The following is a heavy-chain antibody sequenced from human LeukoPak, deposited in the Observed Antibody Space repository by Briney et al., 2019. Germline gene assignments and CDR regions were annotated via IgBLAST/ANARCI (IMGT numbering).Heavy chain of an antibody. CDR2: INHSGST. CDR1: GGSFSGYY. CDR3: ARGIVVPASDHYMDV. Sequence: SETLSLTCAVYGGSFSGYYWSWIRQPPGKGLEWFGEINHSGSTNYNPSLKSRVTISVDTSKNQFSLKLSSVTAADTAVYYCARGIVVPASDHYMDVWGKGTTVTVSS. J-gene: IGHJ6*03. D-gene: IGHD2-2*01. V-gene: IGHV4-34*01.